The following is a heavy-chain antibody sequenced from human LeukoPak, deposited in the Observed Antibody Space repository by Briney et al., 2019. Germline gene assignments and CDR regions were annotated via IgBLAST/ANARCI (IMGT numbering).Heavy chain of an antibody. CDR3: ARRSAAKDAFDI. J-gene: IGHJ3*02. CDR1: GFNFRKYE. Sequence: GGSLRLSCAASGFNFRKYEMNWVRQAPGKGLEWLAYISGSGRSIYYADSVKGRFTISRDNAKDSVGLQMNSLRAEDTAVYYCARRSAAKDAFDIWGQGTMVTVSS. V-gene: IGHV3-48*03. D-gene: IGHD6-25*01. CDR2: ISGSGRSI.